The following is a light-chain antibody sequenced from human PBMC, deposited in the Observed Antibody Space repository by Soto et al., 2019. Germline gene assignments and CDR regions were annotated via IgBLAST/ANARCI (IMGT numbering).Light chain of an antibody. Sequence: QSALTQPASVSGSPGQSITISCTGTSSDVGGYNYVSWYQQHPGKAPKLMIYEVSSRPSGVSNRFSGSKSGNTASLTISGLQAEDEADYYCSSYTSSSTLVVVGGGTKLTVL. J-gene: IGLJ2*01. CDR1: SSDVGGYNY. CDR2: EVS. CDR3: SSYTSSSTLVV. V-gene: IGLV2-14*01.